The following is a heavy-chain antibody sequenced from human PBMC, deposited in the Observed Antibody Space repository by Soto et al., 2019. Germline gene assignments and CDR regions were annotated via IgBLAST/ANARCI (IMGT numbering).Heavy chain of an antibody. J-gene: IGHJ6*01. CDR2: ISYDGSNK. CDR3: AKDRAGARYYYYGMDV. Sequence: QVQLVESGGGVVQPGRSLRLSCAASGFTFSSYGMHWVRQAPGKGLEWVAVISYDGSNKYYADSVKGRFTISRDNSKNTLYLQMNSLRAEDTAVYYCAKDRAGARYYYYGMDVW. CDR1: GFTFSSYG. V-gene: IGHV3-30*18. D-gene: IGHD6-19*01.